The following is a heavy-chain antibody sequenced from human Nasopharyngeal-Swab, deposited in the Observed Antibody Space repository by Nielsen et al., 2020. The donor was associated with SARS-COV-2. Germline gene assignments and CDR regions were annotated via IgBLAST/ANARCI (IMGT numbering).Heavy chain of an antibody. Sequence: SETLSLTCTVSGGSISSSSYYWGWIRQPPGKGLEWIGSIYYSGSTYYNPSLKSRVTISVDTSKNQFSLKLSSVTAADTAVYYRARHVRSITIFGVVTDYGMDVWGQGTTVTVSS. D-gene: IGHD3-3*01. CDR3: ARHVRSITIFGVVTDYGMDV. CDR1: GGSISSSSYY. J-gene: IGHJ6*02. V-gene: IGHV4-39*01. CDR2: IYYSGST.